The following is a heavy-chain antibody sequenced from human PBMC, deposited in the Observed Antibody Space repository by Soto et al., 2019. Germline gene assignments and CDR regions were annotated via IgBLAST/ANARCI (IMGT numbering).Heavy chain of an antibody. Sequence: PGGSLRLSCTASGFLFTDYYMSWIRQPPGKGLEWLAYIDGSSDYTNSADSVKGRFPISRDNAKNSVFLQMNNLRADDTAVYYCARDLRFSSTNYFDFWGRGTLVTVS. D-gene: IGHD2-8*01. CDR1: GFLFTDYY. V-gene: IGHV3-11*06. CDR3: ARDLRFSSTNYFDF. J-gene: IGHJ4*02. CDR2: IDGSSDYT.